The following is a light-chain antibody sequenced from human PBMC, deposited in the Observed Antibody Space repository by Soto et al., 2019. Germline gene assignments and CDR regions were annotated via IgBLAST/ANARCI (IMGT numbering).Light chain of an antibody. J-gene: IGKJ3*01. CDR3: QQYNNWPLT. CDR1: QSVSSN. CDR2: GAS. Sequence: EVVMTQSPATLSVSPEERATLSCRASQSVSSNLAWYQQKPGQAPRLFIYGASTRATGIPARFSASGSGTEFTLTISSLQSEDFAVYYCQQYNNWPLTFGPGTKVDIK. V-gene: IGKV3-15*01.